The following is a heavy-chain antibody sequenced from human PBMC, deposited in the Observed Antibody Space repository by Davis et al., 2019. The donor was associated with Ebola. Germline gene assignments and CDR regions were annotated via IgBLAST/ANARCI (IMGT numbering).Heavy chain of an antibody. Sequence: PGGSLRLSCKGSGYTFDHYWIGWVRQMPGKGLEWMGLIYPGDSDTKYSPSFQGHVTISADKSISTAYLQWNSLEASDTATYYCARQGNGWGDPWGQGTLVTVSS. CDR1: GYTFDHYW. CDR3: ARQGNGWGDP. J-gene: IGHJ5*02. V-gene: IGHV5-51*01. CDR2: IYPGDSDT. D-gene: IGHD7-27*01.